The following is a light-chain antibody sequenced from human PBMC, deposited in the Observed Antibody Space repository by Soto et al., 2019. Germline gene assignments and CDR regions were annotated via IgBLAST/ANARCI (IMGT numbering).Light chain of an antibody. CDR3: HQYDTYPYT. Sequence: DIQMTQSPSSLSASVGDRVTIACRASQSISSYLNWYQLKPGKAPKLLIYAASSLQSGVPSRFSGSGSGTVFTLTISSLQPDDFATYYCHQYDTYPYTFGQGTKVDIK. J-gene: IGKJ2*01. CDR2: AAS. CDR1: QSISSY. V-gene: IGKV1-39*01.